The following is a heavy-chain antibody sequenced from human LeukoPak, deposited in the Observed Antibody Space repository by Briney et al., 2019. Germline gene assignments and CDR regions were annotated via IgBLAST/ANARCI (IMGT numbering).Heavy chain of an antibody. CDR3: ARVEMATAGGFDY. D-gene: IGHD5-24*01. J-gene: IGHJ4*02. Sequence: SETLSLTCAVSGGSISSGGYYWSWIRQPPGKGLEWIGYIYYSGSTNYNPSLKSRVTISVDTSKNQFSLKLSSVTAADTAVYYCARVEMATAGGFDYWGQGTLVTVSS. CDR1: GGSISSGGYY. CDR2: IYYSGST. V-gene: IGHV4-61*08.